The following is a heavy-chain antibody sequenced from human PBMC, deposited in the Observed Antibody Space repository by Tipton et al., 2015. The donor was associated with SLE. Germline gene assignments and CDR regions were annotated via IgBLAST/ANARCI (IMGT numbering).Heavy chain of an antibody. V-gene: IGHV1-69*02. Sequence: QVQLVQSGAEVKKPGSSVKVSCKASGGTFSSYTISWVRQAPGQGLEWMGRIIPILGIANYAQKFQGRVTITADKSTSTAYMELSSLRSEDTAVYYCARVGGGSYYVDYWGQGTLVTVSS. CDR1: GGTFSSYT. CDR2: IIPILGIA. CDR3: ARVGGGSYYVDY. J-gene: IGHJ4*02. D-gene: IGHD1-26*01.